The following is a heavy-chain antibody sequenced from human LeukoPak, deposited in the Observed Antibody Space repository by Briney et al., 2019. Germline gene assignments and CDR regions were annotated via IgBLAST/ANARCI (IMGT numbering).Heavy chain of an antibody. D-gene: IGHD2-2*01. Sequence: ASVKVSCKASGYTFTGYYMHWVRQAPGQGLEWMGWINPNSGGTNYAQKFQGRVTMTRDTSISTAYMELSRLRSDDTAVYYCARLLAGGYCSSTSCLPDDYWGQGTLVTVSS. V-gene: IGHV1-2*02. CDR3: ARLLAGGYCSSTSCLPDDY. CDR2: INPNSGGT. CDR1: GYTFTGYY. J-gene: IGHJ4*02.